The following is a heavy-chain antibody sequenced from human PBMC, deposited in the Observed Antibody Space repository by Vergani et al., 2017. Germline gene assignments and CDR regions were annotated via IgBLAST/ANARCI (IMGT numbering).Heavy chain of an antibody. J-gene: IGHJ4*02. D-gene: IGHD5-18*01. Sequence: QVQLVQSGAEVKKPGASVKVSCKASGYTFTGYYMHWVRQAPGQGLEWMGIINPSGGSTSYAQKFQGRVTMTRDTSTSTVYMELSSLRSEDTAVYYCARDYKGGYSYGSFDDWGQGTLVTVSS. V-gene: IGHV1-46*01. CDR1: GYTFTGYY. CDR2: INPSGGST. CDR3: ARDYKGGYSYGSFDD.